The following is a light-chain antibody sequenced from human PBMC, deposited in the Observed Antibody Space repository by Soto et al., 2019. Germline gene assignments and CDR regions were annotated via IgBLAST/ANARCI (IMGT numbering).Light chain of an antibody. CDR2: DVS. CDR1: SSDVGKSNY. J-gene: IGLJ2*01. Sequence: QSVLTQPASASGSPGQSITISCTGTSSDVGKSNYVSWYQQHPGKAPKVMIYDVSNRPSGVSNRFSGSKSGNTASLTISGLQAEDEADYYCISYATSSTPVAFGGGTQLTVL. V-gene: IGLV2-14*01. CDR3: ISYATSSTPVA.